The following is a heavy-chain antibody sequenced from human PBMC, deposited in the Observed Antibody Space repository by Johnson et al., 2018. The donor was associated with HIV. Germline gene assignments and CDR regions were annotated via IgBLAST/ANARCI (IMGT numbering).Heavy chain of an antibody. J-gene: IGHJ3*02. CDR2: IKQDGSAK. V-gene: IGHV3-7*01. Sequence: VQLVESGGGVVQPGKSLTLSCVGSGLSFSNFGIHWVRQAPGKGLAWVANIKQDGSAKYYVDSVKGRFTISRDNAKNSLYLQINSLRAEDAAVFYCARVGVGGYSADGAFDIWGQGTMVTVSS. CDR3: ARVGVGGYSADGAFDI. D-gene: IGHD2-15*01. CDR1: GLSFSNFG.